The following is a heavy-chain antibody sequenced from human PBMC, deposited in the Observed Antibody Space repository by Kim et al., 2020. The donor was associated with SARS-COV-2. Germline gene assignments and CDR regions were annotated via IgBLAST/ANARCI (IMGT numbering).Heavy chain of an antibody. CDR3: AKDFRAYSGSLAPDY. J-gene: IGHJ4*02. V-gene: IGHV3-23*01. D-gene: IGHD1-26*01. Sequence: DSGKGRFTISRDNSKNTLYLQMNSLRAEDTAVYYCAKDFRAYSGSLAPDYWGQGTLVTVSS.